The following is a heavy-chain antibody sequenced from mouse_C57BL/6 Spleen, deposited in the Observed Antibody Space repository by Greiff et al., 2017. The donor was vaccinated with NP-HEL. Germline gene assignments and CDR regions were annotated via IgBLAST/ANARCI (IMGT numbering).Heavy chain of an antibody. CDR2: IYPGDGDT. V-gene: IGHV1-82*01. Sequence: QVQLQQSGPELVKPGASVKISCKASGYAFSSSWMNWVKQRPGKGLEWIGRIYPGDGDTNYNGKFKGKATLTADKSSSTAYMQLSSLTSEDSAVYFCARIFITTVVATRAMDYWGQGTSVTVSS. CDR1: GYAFSSSW. CDR3: ARIFITTVVATRAMDY. D-gene: IGHD1-1*01. J-gene: IGHJ4*01.